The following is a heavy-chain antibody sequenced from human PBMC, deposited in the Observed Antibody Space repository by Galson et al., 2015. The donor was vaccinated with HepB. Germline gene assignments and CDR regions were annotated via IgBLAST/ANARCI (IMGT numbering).Heavy chain of an antibody. CDR3: ARGGASRYSS. J-gene: IGHJ5*02. Sequence: ETLSLTCAVYGGSFSGYYLTWIRQPPGKGLQWIGEISPSGSTDYNPSLKSRVSMSVDTSKNQFSLKLSSVTAADTALYYYARGGASRYSSWGQGTLVTVSS. V-gene: IGHV4-34*01. CDR1: GGSFSGYY. D-gene: IGHD5-12*01. CDR2: ISPSGST.